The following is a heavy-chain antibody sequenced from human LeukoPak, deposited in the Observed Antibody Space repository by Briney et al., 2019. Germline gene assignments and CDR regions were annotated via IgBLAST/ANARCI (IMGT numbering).Heavy chain of an antibody. CDR1: GFTFSSYA. Sequence: GGSLRLSCAASGFTFSSYAMNWVRQAPGKGLEWVSAVRGSDAGTSYADSVKGRFAISRDNSKNTLYLQMNSLRAEDTAVYYCAKNRGGSYYSGSDYWGQGTLVTVSS. D-gene: IGHD1-26*01. J-gene: IGHJ4*02. V-gene: IGHV3-23*01. CDR3: AKNRGGSYYSGSDY. CDR2: VRGSDAGT.